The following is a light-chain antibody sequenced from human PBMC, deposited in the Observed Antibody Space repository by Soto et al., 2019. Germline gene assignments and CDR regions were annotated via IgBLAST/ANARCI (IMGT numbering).Light chain of an antibody. CDR2: DVS. CDR1: SSDVGGYNY. J-gene: IGLJ1*01. Sequence: QSALTQPASVSGSPGQSITISCTGTSSDVGGYNYVSWYQHHPGKAPKLMIYDVSNRPSGVPNRFSGSKYGNTASLTISGLQPEDEADYYGSSYTTSNTRQIVFGTGTKLTVL. CDR3: SSYTTSNTRQIV. V-gene: IGLV2-14*03.